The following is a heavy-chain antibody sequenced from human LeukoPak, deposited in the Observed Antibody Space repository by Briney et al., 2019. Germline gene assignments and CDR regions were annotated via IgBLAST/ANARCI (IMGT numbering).Heavy chain of an antibody. CDR2: INPSGGST. Sequence: ASVKVSCKASGYTFTSYGISWVRQAPGQGLEWMGIINPSGGSTSYAQKFQGRVTMTRDTSTSTVYMELSSLRSEDTAMYYCARSYGSSWYDGGYWGQGTLVTVSS. CDR3: ARSYGSSWYDGGY. J-gene: IGHJ4*02. D-gene: IGHD6-13*01. V-gene: IGHV1-46*01. CDR1: GYTFTSYG.